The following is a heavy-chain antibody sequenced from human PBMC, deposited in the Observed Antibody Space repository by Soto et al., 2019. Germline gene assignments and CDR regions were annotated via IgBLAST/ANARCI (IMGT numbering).Heavy chain of an antibody. V-gene: IGHV4-31*03. CDR1: GVSIGSSGYY. CDR2: IYYSGNT. D-gene: IGHD6-19*01. Sequence: TLSRSTHVSGVSIGSSGYYLNRIREHPERGLEWIGYIYYSGNTVLNPSLTSRATISRDTSKNEFSLTLTSLTAADTAVYFCARASGGAVADFDYWGQGILVTVSS. CDR3: ARASGGAVADFDY. J-gene: IGHJ4*02.